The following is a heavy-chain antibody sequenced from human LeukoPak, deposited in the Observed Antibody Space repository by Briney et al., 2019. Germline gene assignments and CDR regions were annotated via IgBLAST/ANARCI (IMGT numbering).Heavy chain of an antibody. J-gene: IGHJ6*03. CDR2: ISGIGVST. Sequence: PGGSLRLSCAASGFTFSTYAMSWVRQAPGKGLEWVSGISGIGVSTYYADSVKGRFTIFRDNSKNTLYLQMNSLRAEDTAVYYCAKGTAGIGGYYYYYMDVWGKGTTVTVSS. CDR3: AKGTAGIGGYYYYYMDV. V-gene: IGHV3-23*01. CDR1: GFTFSTYA. D-gene: IGHD6-19*01.